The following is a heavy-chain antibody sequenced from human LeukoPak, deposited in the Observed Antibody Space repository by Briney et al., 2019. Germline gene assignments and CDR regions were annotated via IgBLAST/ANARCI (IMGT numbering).Heavy chain of an antibody. V-gene: IGHV3-7*01. CDR3: ARGSRLHFYGRTQEHFDT. CDR2: IRQDGSEI. Sequence: PGGSLRLSCAASGFTLSDVWMSWVRQAPGKGLAWVANIRQDGSEIHYVDSVKGRFTISRDNAKNSLYLQVNSLRAEDTAVYYCARGSRLHFYGRTQEHFDTWGLGTLVTVSS. CDR1: GFTLSDVW. D-gene: IGHD3-10*01. J-gene: IGHJ4*02.